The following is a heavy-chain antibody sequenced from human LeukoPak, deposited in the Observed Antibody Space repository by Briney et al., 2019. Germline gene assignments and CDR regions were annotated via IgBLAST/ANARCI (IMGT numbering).Heavy chain of an antibody. D-gene: IGHD3-22*01. J-gene: IGHJ4*02. CDR3: ARDRVSYYYDSSGYYPDY. CDR2: ISGDGGST. Sequence: PGGSLRLSCAASGFTFDDYAMHWVRQAPGKGLEWVSLISGDGGSTYYADSVKGRFTISRDNSNNSLYLQMNSLRTEDTALYYCARDRVSYYYDSSGYYPDYWGQGTLVTVSS. CDR1: GFTFDDYA. V-gene: IGHV3-43*02.